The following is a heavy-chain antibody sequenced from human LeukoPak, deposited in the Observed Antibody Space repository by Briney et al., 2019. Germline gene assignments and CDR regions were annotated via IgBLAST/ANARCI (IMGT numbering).Heavy chain of an antibody. Sequence: GRSLRLSCAASGFTFDDYAMHWVRQAPGKGLEWVSGISWNSGSIGYADSVKGRFTISRDNAKNSLYLQMSSLRAEDTALYYCAKAKSVVGAHPFDYWGQGTLVTVSS. CDR2: ISWNSGSI. CDR3: AKAKSVVGAHPFDY. CDR1: GFTFDDYA. D-gene: IGHD1-26*01. V-gene: IGHV3-9*01. J-gene: IGHJ4*02.